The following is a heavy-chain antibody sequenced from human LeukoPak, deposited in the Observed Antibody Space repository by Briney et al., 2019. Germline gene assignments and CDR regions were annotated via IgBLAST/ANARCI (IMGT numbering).Heavy chain of an antibody. J-gene: IGHJ4*02. Sequence: GGSLRLSCAASGVTFSSYAMSWVRQSPGKGLEWVSSISGSGASTYYADSVRGRFTISRDNSKNTLFLHMNSLRAEDTAVYYCAKKAQVTAGAAYIDYWGQGTLVTVSS. V-gene: IGHV3-23*01. CDR3: AKKAQVTAGAAYIDY. CDR2: ISGSGAST. CDR1: GVTFSSYA. D-gene: IGHD2-21*02.